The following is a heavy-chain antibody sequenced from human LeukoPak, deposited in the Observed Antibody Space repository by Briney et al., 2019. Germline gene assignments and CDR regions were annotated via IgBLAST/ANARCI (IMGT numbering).Heavy chain of an antibody. D-gene: IGHD5-18*01. CDR1: GGSISSYY. J-gene: IGHJ6*02. CDR2: IYYSGST. V-gene: IGHV4-59*08. Sequence: SETLSLTCTVSGGSISSYYWSWIRQPPGKGLEWIGYIYYSGSTNYNPSLKSRVTISVDTSKNQFSLKLSSVTAADTAVYYCARQPPGYSYGSPYYYGMDAWGQGTTVTVSS. CDR3: ARQPPGYSYGSPYYYGMDA.